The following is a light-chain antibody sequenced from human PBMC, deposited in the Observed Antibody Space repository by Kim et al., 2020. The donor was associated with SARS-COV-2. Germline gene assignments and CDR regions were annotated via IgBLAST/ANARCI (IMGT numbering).Light chain of an antibody. CDR3: STWDDSVFGFV. Sequence: GQSFTIACSCGRSNIGSDAVVWYRQLPGTAPKLLMYKNNQRPSGVPDRFAGSKSGTSDSLAISGLQSEDEADYYCSTWDDSVFGFVFGSGTKVTVL. CDR2: KNN. V-gene: IGLV1-44*01. CDR1: RSNIGSDA. J-gene: IGLJ1*01.